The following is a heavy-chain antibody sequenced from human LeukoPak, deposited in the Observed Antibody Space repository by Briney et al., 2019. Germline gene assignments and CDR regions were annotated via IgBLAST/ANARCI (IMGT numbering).Heavy chain of an antibody. CDR1: GGSFSGYY. Sequence: SETLSLTCAVYGGSFSGYYWSWIRQPPGKGLEWIGEINHSGSTNYNPSLKSRVTISVDTSKNQFSLKLSSVTAADTAVYYCARGSGGPFDPWGQGTLVTVSS. CDR3: ARGSGGPFDP. D-gene: IGHD3-16*01. J-gene: IGHJ5*02. V-gene: IGHV4-34*01. CDR2: INHSGST.